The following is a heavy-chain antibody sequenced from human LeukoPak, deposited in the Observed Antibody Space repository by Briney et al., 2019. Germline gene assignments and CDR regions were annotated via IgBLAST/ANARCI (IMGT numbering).Heavy chain of an antibody. CDR3: ARDLNTAMRKFYYYYGMDV. CDR1: GFTFSSYA. Sequence: GGSLRLSCAASGFTFSSYAMHWVRQAPGKGLEWVSYISSSSSTIYYADSVKGRFTISRDNAKNSLYLQMNSLRAEDTAVYYCARDLNTAMRKFYYYYGMDVWGQGTTVTVSS. D-gene: IGHD5-18*01. V-gene: IGHV3-48*01. CDR2: ISSSSSTI. J-gene: IGHJ6*02.